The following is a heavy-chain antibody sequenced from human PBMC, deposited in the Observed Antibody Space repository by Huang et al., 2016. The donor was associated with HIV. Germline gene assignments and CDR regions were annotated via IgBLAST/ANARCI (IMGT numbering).Heavy chain of an antibody. CDR3: ATDSGGGSYAPYY. J-gene: IGHJ4*02. CDR1: GYILTELA. CDR2: SDPEDGET. V-gene: IGHV1-24*01. D-gene: IGHD2-15*01. Sequence: QVQLVQSGAEVRKPGASVKVSCKVSGYILTELAMHWVRQSPGKGLEWQAGSDPEDGETMYAEKLQGRVTMTEDTSTDTAYLERSGLTSDDTAVYYCATDSGGGSYAPYYWGQGTLVTVSS.